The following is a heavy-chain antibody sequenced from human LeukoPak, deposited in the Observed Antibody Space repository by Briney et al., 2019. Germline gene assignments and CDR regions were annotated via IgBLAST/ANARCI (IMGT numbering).Heavy chain of an antibody. V-gene: IGHV5-51*01. CDR1: GYSFTSYW. J-gene: IGHJ4*02. CDR2: IYPGDSDT. D-gene: IGHD3-10*01. Sequence: GESLKISCKGSGYSFTSYWIGWVRQMPGKGLEWMGIIYPGDSDTRYSPSFQGQVTISADKSISTAYLQWSSLTASDTAMYYCARAVMVRGVIRPFDYWGQGTLVTVSS. CDR3: ARAVMVRGVIRPFDY.